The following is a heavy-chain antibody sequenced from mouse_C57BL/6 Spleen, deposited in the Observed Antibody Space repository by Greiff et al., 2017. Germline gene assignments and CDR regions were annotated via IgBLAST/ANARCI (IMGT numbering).Heavy chain of an antibody. CDR1: GFTFTDYY. Sequence: EVKLVESGGGLVQPGGSLSLSCAASGFTFTDYYMSWVRQPPGKALEWLGFIRNKANGYTTEYSASVKGRFTISSDNSQSILYLQMNALRAEDSATCYFARWDYGYGYYYAMDYWGQGTSVTVSS. D-gene: IGHD2-2*01. CDR3: ARWDYGYGYYYAMDY. J-gene: IGHJ4*01. CDR2: IRNKANGYTT. V-gene: IGHV7-3*01.